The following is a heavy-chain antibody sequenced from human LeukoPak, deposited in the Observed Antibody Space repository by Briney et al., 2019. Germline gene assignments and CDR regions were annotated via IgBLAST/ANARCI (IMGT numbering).Heavy chain of an antibody. CDR2: IIPIFGTA. CDR1: GGTFSSYA. CDR3: AKREYYDFWSGYYYYGMDV. J-gene: IGHJ6*02. Sequence: ASVKVSCKASGGTFSSYAISWVRQAPGQGLEWMGGIIPIFGTANYAQKFQGRVTTTADESTSTAYMELSSLRSEDTAVYYCAKREYYDFWSGYYYYGMDVWGQGTTVTVSS. V-gene: IGHV1-69*13. D-gene: IGHD3-3*01.